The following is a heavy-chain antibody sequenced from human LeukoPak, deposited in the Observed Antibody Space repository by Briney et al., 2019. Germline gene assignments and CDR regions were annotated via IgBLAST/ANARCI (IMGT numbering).Heavy chain of an antibody. J-gene: IGHJ6*03. V-gene: IGHV3-21*01. CDR3: AREYSSSWYGYYMDV. Sequence: GGSLRLSCTASGFTFSSYSMNWVRQAPGKGLEWVSSISTSSSYIYYADSVKGRFTISRDNAKNSLYLQLNSLRAEDTAVYYCAREYSSSWYGYYMDVWGKGTTVTVSS. D-gene: IGHD6-13*01. CDR1: GFTFSSYS. CDR2: ISTSSSYI.